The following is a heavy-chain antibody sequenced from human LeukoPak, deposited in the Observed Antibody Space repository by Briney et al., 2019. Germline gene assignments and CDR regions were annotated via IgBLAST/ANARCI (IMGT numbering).Heavy chain of an antibody. Sequence: PGGSLRLSCAASGFTFSSYSMNWVRQAPGKGLEWVSSISSSSSYIYYADSVKGRFTISRDNAKNSLYLQMNSLRAEDTAWYYCARAGRPWLFSPYYMDVWGKGTTVTVSS. D-gene: IGHD3-22*01. CDR1: GFTFSSYS. V-gene: IGHV3-21*01. CDR3: ARAGRPWLFSPYYMDV. CDR2: ISSSSSYI. J-gene: IGHJ6*03.